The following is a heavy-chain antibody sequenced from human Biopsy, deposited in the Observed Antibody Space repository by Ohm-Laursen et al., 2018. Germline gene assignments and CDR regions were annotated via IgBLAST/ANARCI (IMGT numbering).Heavy chain of an antibody. Sequence: GTLSLTCAVYGGSFSGYYWTWIRQPPGKGLEWIGEINHGGSASYNPSLKSRITISVDTSKNQFSLKVRSVTAADTAVYYCVRGVDYYDPYHYYALDVWGQGTTVTVSS. CDR1: GGSFSGYY. D-gene: IGHD3-22*01. CDR2: INHGGSA. CDR3: VRGVDYYDPYHYYALDV. J-gene: IGHJ6*02. V-gene: IGHV4-34*01.